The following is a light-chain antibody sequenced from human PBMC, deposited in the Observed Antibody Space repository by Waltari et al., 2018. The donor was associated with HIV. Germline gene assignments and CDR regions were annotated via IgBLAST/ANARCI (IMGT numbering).Light chain of an antibody. CDR2: DAS. Sequence: EIVLTQSPATLSLSPGERATLSCRASQSVSSYPAWYQQKPGQAPRLLIYDASNRATGTPARFSGSGSGTDFTLTISSLEPEDFAVYYCQQRSNGPPWYSFGQGTKLEIK. CDR3: QQRSNGPPWYS. CDR1: QSVSSY. V-gene: IGKV3-11*01. J-gene: IGKJ2*03.